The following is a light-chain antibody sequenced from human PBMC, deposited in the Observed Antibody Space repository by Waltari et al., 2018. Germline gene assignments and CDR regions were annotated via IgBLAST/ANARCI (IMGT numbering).Light chain of an antibody. CDR3: MQSLQALWT. V-gene: IGKV2-28*01. CDR2: LGS. CDR1: QSPLHRNGNNY. J-gene: IGKJ1*01. Sequence: DILVSQSLLSLPVSPGETASLSCTSRQSPLHRNGNNYLNWYLQKPGQSPQLLIYLGSSRASGVPDRFSGSGSGTDFTLRISRVEAEDVGVYYCMQSLQALWTFGQGTKLEI.